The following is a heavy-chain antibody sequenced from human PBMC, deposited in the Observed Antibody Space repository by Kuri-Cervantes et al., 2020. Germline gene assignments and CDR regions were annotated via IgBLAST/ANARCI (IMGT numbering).Heavy chain of an antibody. V-gene: IGHV4-59*12. Sequence: GSLRLSCAVYGGSFSGYYWSWIRQPPGKGLEWIGYIYYSGSTNYNPSLKSRVTISVDTSKNQFSLKLSSVTAADTAVYYCARAYYDSSGYHAFDIWGQGTMVTVSS. CDR1: GGSFSGYY. CDR3: ARAYYDSSGYHAFDI. D-gene: IGHD3-22*01. CDR2: IYYSGST. J-gene: IGHJ3*02.